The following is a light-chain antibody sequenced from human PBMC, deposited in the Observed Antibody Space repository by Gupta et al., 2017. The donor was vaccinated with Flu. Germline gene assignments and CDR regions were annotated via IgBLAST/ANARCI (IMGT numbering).Light chain of an antibody. CDR2: KEK. CDR3: QSSDNRGTYVI. V-gene: IGLV3-25*03. Sequence: GQTARLTSAGDALADQYGYWYQQKPGQAPTMVERKEKQRPSGIPERFSGSSSGTKFTLTISGVQAEDEADYYCQSSDNRGTYVIFGGGTKLTVL. CDR1: ALADQY. J-gene: IGLJ2*01.